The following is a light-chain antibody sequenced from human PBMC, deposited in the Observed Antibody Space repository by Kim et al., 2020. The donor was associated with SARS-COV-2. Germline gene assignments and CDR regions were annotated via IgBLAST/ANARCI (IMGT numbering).Light chain of an antibody. CDR3: QQYGSSPWT. CDR2: GAS. CDR1: QSVSSSY. Sequence: AQEERSTPACRASQSVSSSYLAWYQQKPGQTPRLLIYGASSRATGIPDRFSGSGSGTDFTLTISRLEPEDFAVYYCQQYGSSPWTFGQGTKVDIK. J-gene: IGKJ1*01. V-gene: IGKV3-20*01.